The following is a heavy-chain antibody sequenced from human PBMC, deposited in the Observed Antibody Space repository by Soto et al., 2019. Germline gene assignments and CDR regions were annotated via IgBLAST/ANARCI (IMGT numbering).Heavy chain of an antibody. V-gene: IGHV3-23*01. CDR1: GFTFSSYA. CDR3: ANQATNDSSGSHFDY. Sequence: GGSLRLSCAASGFTFSSYAMSWVRQAPGKGLEWVSAISGSGGSTYYADSVKGRFTISRDNSKNTLYLQMNSLRAEDTAVYYCANQATNDSSGSHFDYWGQGTLVTVSS. J-gene: IGHJ4*02. D-gene: IGHD3-22*01. CDR2: ISGSGGST.